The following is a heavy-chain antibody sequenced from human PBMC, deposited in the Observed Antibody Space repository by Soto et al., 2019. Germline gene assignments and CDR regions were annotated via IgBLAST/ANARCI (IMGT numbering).Heavy chain of an antibody. CDR3: ARDRSRALGGGDYDYQAFDI. D-gene: IGHD5-12*01. CDR1: GYTFTSYG. J-gene: IGHJ3*02. Sequence: GASVKVSCKASGYTFTSYGISWVRQAPGQGLERMGWISAYNDNTNYAQRLQGRVTMTTDTSTSTAYMELRSLRSDDTAVYYCARDRSRALGGGDYDYQAFDIWGQGTMVTVSS. CDR2: ISAYNDNT. V-gene: IGHV1-18*01.